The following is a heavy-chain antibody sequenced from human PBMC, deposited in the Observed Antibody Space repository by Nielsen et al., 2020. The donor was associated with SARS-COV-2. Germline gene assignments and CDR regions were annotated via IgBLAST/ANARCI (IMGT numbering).Heavy chain of an antibody. J-gene: IGHJ5*02. V-gene: IGHV3-30*05. CDR3: ARETLDHTSSFVDH. Sequence: GESLKISCAASGFTFSSYGMHWVRQAPGQGLEWLAIISYGGDNEHYADSVKGRFTVSRDNSKDTLHLQMSSLNPEDTAVYFCARETLDHTSSFVDHWGQGTLVTVSS. CDR1: GFTFSSYG. CDR2: ISYGGDNE. D-gene: IGHD3-10*01.